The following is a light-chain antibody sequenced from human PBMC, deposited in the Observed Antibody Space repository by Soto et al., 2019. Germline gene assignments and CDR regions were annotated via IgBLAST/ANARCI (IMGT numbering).Light chain of an antibody. CDR3: QHYGRSAYT. CDR1: QSVSSNE. J-gene: IGKJ2*01. V-gene: IGKV3-20*01. Sequence: EIVLTQSPGTLSLSPGERATLSCRASQSVSSNELAWYQQKPGQAPRLLIYGASSRATGIPDRFSCSVSGTDFTLTISRLEPEDFAVYYCQHYGRSAYTFGQGTTLEIK. CDR2: GAS.